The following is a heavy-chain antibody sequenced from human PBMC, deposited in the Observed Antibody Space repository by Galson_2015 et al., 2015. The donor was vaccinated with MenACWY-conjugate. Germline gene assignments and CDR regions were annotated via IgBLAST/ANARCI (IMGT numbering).Heavy chain of an antibody. Sequence: LRLSCAASGFIFNTYWMHWVRQAPGKGLVWVSRINPGGSSSTYADSVKDRFTISRDNAKNTLYLQMNSLRPEDTAVFYCAKTRGASFYFDSWGQGTLVTVSS. CDR2: INPGGSSS. CDR1: GFIFNTYW. CDR3: AKTRGASFYFDS. V-gene: IGHV3-74*01. J-gene: IGHJ4*02. D-gene: IGHD1-26*01.